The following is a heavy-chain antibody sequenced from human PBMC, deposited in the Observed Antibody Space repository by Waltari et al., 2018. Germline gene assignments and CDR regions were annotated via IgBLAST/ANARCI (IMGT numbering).Heavy chain of an antibody. Sequence: QVQLQESGPGLVKPSETLSLTCAVSGYSISSGYYWGWIRQPPGKGLEWIGSIYHSGSTYYNPSLKSRVTISVDTSKNQFSLKLSSVTAADTVVYYCARKVATVTSQAFYKHWYFDLWGRGTLVTVSS. J-gene: IGHJ2*01. CDR2: IYHSGST. CDR1: GYSISSGYY. CDR3: ARKVATVTSQAFYKHWYFDL. D-gene: IGHD4-17*01. V-gene: IGHV4-38-2*01.